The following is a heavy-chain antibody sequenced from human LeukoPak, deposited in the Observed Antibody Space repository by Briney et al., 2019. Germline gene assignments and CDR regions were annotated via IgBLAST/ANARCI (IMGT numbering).Heavy chain of an antibody. Sequence: GGSLRLSCAASGFTFSSYWMSWVRQAPGKGLEWVANIKQDGSEKYYVDSVKGRFTISRDNAKNSLYLQMNSLRAEDTAAYYCARGLGYCSSTSCYFDYWGQGTLVTVSS. D-gene: IGHD2-2*01. J-gene: IGHJ4*02. CDR2: IKQDGSEK. V-gene: IGHV3-7*01. CDR3: ARGLGYCSSTSCYFDY. CDR1: GFTFSSYW.